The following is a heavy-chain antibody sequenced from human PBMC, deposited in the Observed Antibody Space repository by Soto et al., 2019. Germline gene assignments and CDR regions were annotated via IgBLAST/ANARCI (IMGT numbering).Heavy chain of an antibody. CDR3: ARAPLMINGNWFDP. J-gene: IGHJ5*02. CDR2: MYTSGMT. Sequence: QVQLQESGPGLVKPSETLSLTCAVSGGSISGYYWSWIRQPAGKGLEYIGRMYTSGMTDYNPSLKSRVTMSLDTSKNQFSLRLSSVTAADTAVYYCARAPLMINGNWFDPWGQGTLVTVSS. D-gene: IGHD3-16*01. CDR1: GGSISGYY. V-gene: IGHV4-4*07.